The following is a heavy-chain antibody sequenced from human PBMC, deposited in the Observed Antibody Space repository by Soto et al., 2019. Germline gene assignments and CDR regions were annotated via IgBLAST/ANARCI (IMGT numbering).Heavy chain of an antibody. D-gene: IGHD6-6*01. J-gene: IGHJ4*02. CDR3: AKALGGSRSARFFDK. V-gene: IGHV3-23*01. CDR2: ISASGDNT. CDR1: GFSFPNFA. Sequence: PGGSLRLSCATSGFSFPNFAISWVRQAPGKGLEWVSAISASGDNTYYAGSVKGRFTISRDISKNTLYLHINGLRAEDTAVYHCAKALGGSRSARFFDKRGKGALVTVSS.